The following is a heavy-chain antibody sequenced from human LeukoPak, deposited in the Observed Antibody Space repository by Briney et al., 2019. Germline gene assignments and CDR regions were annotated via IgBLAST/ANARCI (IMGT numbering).Heavy chain of an antibody. CDR3: ARDLDYYDSSGYYYSAFDI. CDR2: ISAYNGNT. Sequence: ASVKVSCKASGYTFTSYGISWVRQAPGQGLEWMGWISAYNGNTNYAQKLQGRVIMTTDTSTSTAYMELRSLRSDDTAVYYCARDLDYYDSSGYYYSAFDIWGQGTMVTVSS. D-gene: IGHD3-22*01. CDR1: GYTFTSYG. V-gene: IGHV1-18*01. J-gene: IGHJ3*02.